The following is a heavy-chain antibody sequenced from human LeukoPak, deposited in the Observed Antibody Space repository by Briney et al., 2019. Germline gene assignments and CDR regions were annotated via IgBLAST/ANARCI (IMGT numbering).Heavy chain of an antibody. CDR3: ARAPSYYYDSSGYYEFDY. CDR1: GGTLSRYA. D-gene: IGHD3-22*01. Sequence: SVKVSCKASGGTLSRYAISWVRQAPGQGLEWMGGIIPIFGTANYAQKFQGRVTITADESTSTAYMELSSLRSEDTAVYYCARAPSYYYDSSGYYEFDYWGQGTLVTVSS. V-gene: IGHV1-69*01. J-gene: IGHJ4*02. CDR2: IIPIFGTA.